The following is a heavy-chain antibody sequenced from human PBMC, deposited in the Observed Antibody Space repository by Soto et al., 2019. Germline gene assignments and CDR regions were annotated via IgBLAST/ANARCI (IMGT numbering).Heavy chain of an antibody. J-gene: IGHJ6*02. Sequence: ASVKVSCKASGYTFTGYYMHWVRQAPGQGLEWMGWINPNSGGTNYAQKFQGWVTMTRDTSISTAYMELSRLRSDDTAVYYCARARRPPRLRHYYYYGMAVWGQGTTVTVSS. CDR1: GYTFTGYY. V-gene: IGHV1-2*04. D-gene: IGHD3-16*01. CDR2: INPNSGGT. CDR3: ARARRPPRLRHYYYYGMAV.